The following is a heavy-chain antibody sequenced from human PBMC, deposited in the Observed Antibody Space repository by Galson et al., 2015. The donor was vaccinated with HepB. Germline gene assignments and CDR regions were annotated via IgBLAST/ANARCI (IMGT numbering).Heavy chain of an antibody. CDR3: ARDRLVVVPAAIEVGGMDV. J-gene: IGHJ6*02. V-gene: IGHV1-46*01. D-gene: IGHD2-2*02. CDR1: GYTFTSYY. Sequence: SVTVSCKASGYTFTSYYMHWVRQAPGQGLEWMGIINPSGGSTSYAQKFQGRVTMTRDTSTSTVYMELSSLRSEDTAVYYCARDRLVVVPAAIEVGGMDVWGQGTTVTVSS. CDR2: INPSGGST.